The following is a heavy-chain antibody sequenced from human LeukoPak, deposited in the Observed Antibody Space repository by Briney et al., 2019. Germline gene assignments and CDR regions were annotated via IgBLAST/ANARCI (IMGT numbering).Heavy chain of an antibody. CDR2: IYSGGST. J-gene: IGHJ3*02. Sequence: PGGSLRLSCAASGFTVSSNYMSWVRQAPGKGLEWVSVIYSGGSTYYADSAKGRFTISRDNSKNTLYLQMNSLRAEDTAVYYCARGGGSYTGHAFDIWGQGTMVTVSS. V-gene: IGHV3-53*01. D-gene: IGHD1-26*01. CDR1: GFTVSSNY. CDR3: ARGGGSYTGHAFDI.